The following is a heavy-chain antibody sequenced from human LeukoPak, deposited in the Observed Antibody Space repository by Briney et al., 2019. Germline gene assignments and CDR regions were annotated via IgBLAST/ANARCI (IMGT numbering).Heavy chain of an antibody. J-gene: IGHJ4*02. Sequence: QSGGSLRLSCAASGFTFSSYGMHWVRQAPGKGLEWVAVISYDGSNKYYADSVKGRFTMSRDNSKNTLYLQMNSLRAEDTAVYYCAKDVTRAAAGQNYWGQGTLVTVSS. D-gene: IGHD6-13*01. CDR2: ISYDGSNK. CDR3: AKDVTRAAAGQNY. V-gene: IGHV3-30*18. CDR1: GFTFSSYG.